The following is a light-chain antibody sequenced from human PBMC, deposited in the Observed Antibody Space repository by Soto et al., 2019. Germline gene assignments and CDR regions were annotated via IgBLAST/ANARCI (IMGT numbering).Light chain of an antibody. CDR1: QSISSW. J-gene: IGKJ2*01. Sequence: DIQMTQSPSTLSASVGDRVTITCRASQSISSWLAWYQQKPGKAPELLIYDASSLESGVPSRFSGSGSGTEFTLTISSLQPDDFATYYCQQYNSYPYTFGQGTKLVIK. V-gene: IGKV1-5*01. CDR3: QQYNSYPYT. CDR2: DAS.